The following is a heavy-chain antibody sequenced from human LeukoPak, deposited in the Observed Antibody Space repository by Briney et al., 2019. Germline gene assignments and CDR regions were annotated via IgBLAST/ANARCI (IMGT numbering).Heavy chain of an antibody. CDR1: GFTFSSYS. D-gene: IGHD3-22*01. Sequence: GGSLRLSCAASGFTFSSYSMNWVRQAPGKGLEWVSSISSSSTYIYYADSVNGRFTISRDNAKNSLYLQMNSLRAEDTAMYYCARGPTPQTYYYDSSGYSDWGQGTLVTVSP. CDR2: ISSSSTYI. J-gene: IGHJ4*02. V-gene: IGHV3-21*01. CDR3: ARGPTPQTYYYDSSGYSD.